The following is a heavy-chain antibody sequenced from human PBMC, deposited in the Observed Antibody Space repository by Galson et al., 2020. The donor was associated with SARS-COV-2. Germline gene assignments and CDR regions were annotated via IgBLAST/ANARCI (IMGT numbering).Heavy chain of an antibody. CDR3: ARDMIGIRYYFDY. J-gene: IGHJ4*02. D-gene: IGHD3-16*01. CDR1: GFTFSSYG. Sequence: GESLKISCAASGFTFSSYGMHWVRQAPGKGLEWVAVIWYDGSNKYYADSVKGRFTISRDNSKNTLYLQMNSLRAEDTAVYYCARDMIGIRYYFDYWGQGTLVTVSS. V-gene: IGHV3-33*01. CDR2: IWYDGSNK.